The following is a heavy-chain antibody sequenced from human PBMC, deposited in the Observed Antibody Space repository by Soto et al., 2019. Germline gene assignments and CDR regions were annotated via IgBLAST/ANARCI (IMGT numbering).Heavy chain of an antibody. CDR3: ARGPSSLTRFDY. D-gene: IGHD2-2*01. CDR1: GFTFSSYA. CDR2: ISYDGSNK. Sequence: QVQLVESGGGVVQSGRSLRLSCAASGFTFSSYAMHWVRQAPGKGLEWVAVISYDGSNKYYADSVKGRFTISRDNSKNTLDLQMTSLRAEDTAVYYCARGPSSLTRFDYWGQGTLVTVSS. V-gene: IGHV3-30-3*01. J-gene: IGHJ4*02.